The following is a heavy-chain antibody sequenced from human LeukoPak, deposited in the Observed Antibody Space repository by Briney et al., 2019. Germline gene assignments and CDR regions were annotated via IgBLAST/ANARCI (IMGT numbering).Heavy chain of an antibody. D-gene: IGHD6-13*01. CDR2: ISYSGNT. CDR1: GGSISSGSYY. J-gene: IGHJ4*02. Sequence: SETLSLTCTVSGGSISSGSYYGGWIRQPPGKGLEWIGSISYSGNTYYNPSLKSRVTISVDTSKNQFSLKLSSVTAADTAVYYCARQLSSSWYVGYWGQGTLVTVSS. CDR3: ARQLSSSWYVGY. V-gene: IGHV4-39*01.